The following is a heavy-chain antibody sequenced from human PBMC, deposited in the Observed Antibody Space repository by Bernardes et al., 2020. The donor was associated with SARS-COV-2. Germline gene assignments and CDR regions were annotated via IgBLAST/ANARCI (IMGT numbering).Heavy chain of an antibody. J-gene: IGHJ6*02. V-gene: IGHV3-66*04. CDR2: IYSGGST. CDR1: GFTVSSNY. CDR3: ASQVAVAGTPYYYGMDV. D-gene: IGHD6-19*01. Sequence: GVSLRLSCAASGFTVSSNYMSWVRQAPGKGLEWVSVIYSGGSTYYADSVKGRFTISRDNSKNTLYLQMNSLRAEDTAVYYCASQVAVAGTPYYYGMDVWGQGTTVTVSS.